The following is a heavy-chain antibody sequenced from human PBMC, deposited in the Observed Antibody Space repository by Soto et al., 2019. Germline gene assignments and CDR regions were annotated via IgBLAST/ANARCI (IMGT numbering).Heavy chain of an antibody. Sequence: QVQLVQSGAEVKKPGASVKVSCKASGYTFTSYDINWVRQATGQGLEGMGWMNPNSGNTGYAQKCQGRVTMTRNTSISTAYMELSSLRSEDTAVYYCARASYCGGDCYFPSDAFDIWGQGTMVTVSS. CDR3: ARASYCGGDCYFPSDAFDI. CDR2: MNPNSGNT. J-gene: IGHJ3*02. CDR1: GYTFTSYD. D-gene: IGHD2-21*02. V-gene: IGHV1-8*01.